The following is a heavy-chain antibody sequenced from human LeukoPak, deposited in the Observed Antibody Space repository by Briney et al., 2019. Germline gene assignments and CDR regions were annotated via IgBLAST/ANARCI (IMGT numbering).Heavy chain of an antibody. CDR2: INHNGEAI. J-gene: IGHJ4*02. CDR1: GFPFSSHV. CDR3: ARDYDWAFDF. V-gene: IGHV3-48*02. Sequence: GGSLRLSCAASGFPFSSHVLSWVRQAPGKGLEWIAYINHNGEAIYYPDFVKGRFIISRDNAKNSLFLQMNDLRDEDTAVYYCARDYDWAFDFSGQGTRVTVSS. D-gene: IGHD3-9*01.